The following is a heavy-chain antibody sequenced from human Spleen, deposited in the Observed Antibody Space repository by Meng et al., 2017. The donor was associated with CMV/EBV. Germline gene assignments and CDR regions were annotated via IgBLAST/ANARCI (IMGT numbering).Heavy chain of an antibody. V-gene: IGHV3-30*04. J-gene: IGHJ4*02. Sequence: SGFTFSINAIHWVRKAPGKGLEWVAVISYDGSNKYYAESVKGRFTISRDNSKNMLYLQMNSLRREDTAVYYCARDQSTVFGVAIKDWGQGTLVTVSS. CDR2: ISYDGSNK. CDR1: GFTFSINA. D-gene: IGHD3-3*01. CDR3: ARDQSTVFGVAIKD.